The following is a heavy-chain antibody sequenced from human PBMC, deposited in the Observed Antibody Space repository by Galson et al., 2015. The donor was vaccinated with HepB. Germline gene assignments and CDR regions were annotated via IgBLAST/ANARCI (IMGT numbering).Heavy chain of an antibody. CDR3: ARGTTRGYDFWSGYPRFDP. V-gene: IGHV1-18*01. CDR2: ISAYNGNT. Sequence: SVKVSCKASGYTFTSYGISWVRQAPGQGLEWMGWISAYNGNTNYARKLQGRVTTTTDTSTSTAYMELRSLRSDDTAVYYCARGTTRGYDFWSGYPRFDPWGQGTLVTVSS. CDR1: GYTFTSYG. J-gene: IGHJ5*02. D-gene: IGHD3-3*01.